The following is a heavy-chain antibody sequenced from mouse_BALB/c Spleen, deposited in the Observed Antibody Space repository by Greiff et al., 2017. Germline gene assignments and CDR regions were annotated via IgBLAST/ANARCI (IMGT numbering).Heavy chain of an antibody. CDR1: GYTFTSYW. Sequence: VKLQESGAELARPGASVKLSCKASGYTFTSYWMQWVKQRPGQGLEWIGAIYPGDGDTRYTQKFKGKATLTADKSSSTAYMQLSSLASEDSAVYYCASTMIYAMDYWGQGTSVTVSS. CDR2: IYPGDGDT. V-gene: IGHV1-87*01. D-gene: IGHD2-4*01. CDR3: ASTMIYAMDY. J-gene: IGHJ4*01.